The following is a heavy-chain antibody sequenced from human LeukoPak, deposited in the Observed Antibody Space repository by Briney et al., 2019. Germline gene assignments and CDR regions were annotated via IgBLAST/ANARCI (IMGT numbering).Heavy chain of an antibody. Sequence: AAVTVSCKASGYTFTSYGISWVRQAPGQGLEWMGWISAYNGNTNYAQKLQGRVTMTTDTSTSTAYMELRSLRSDDTAVYYCARVLDIMITFGDLGYYFDYWGQGTLVTVSS. D-gene: IGHD3-16*01. CDR3: ARVLDIMITFGDLGYYFDY. J-gene: IGHJ4*02. CDR1: GYTFTSYG. V-gene: IGHV1-18*01. CDR2: ISAYNGNT.